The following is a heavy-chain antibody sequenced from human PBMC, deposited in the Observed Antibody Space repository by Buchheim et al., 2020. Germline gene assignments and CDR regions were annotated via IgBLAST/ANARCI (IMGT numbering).Heavy chain of an antibody. D-gene: IGHD7-27*01. CDR3: ASWAGRDY. Sequence: EVQLVESGGGLVQPGGSLRLSCAVSGFSLSNHWMTWVRQAPGKGPQWVANINQDGSGKFYVDAVKGRFPISRDGAEKSLDLQMNSLRAEDTAIYYCASWAGRDYWGQGT. J-gene: IGHJ4*02. V-gene: IGHV3-7*01. CDR2: INQDGSGK. CDR1: GFSLSNHW.